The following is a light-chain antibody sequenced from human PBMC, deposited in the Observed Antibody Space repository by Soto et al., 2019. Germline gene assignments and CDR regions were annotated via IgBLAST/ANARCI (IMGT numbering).Light chain of an antibody. CDR3: QPYNSYSRT. Sequence: DIQMTQSPSTLSASVRDRVTITCRASQSISSWLAGYQQKPGKAPKLQTYKASSLESGVPTRFSGSGSVTEVTLTISSLQPDDFATYYCQPYNSYSRTFGQGTKVEIK. V-gene: IGKV1-5*03. J-gene: IGKJ1*01. CDR2: KAS. CDR1: QSISSW.